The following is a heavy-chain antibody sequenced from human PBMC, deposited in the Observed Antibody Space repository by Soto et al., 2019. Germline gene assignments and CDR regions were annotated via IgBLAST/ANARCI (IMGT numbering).Heavy chain of an antibody. D-gene: IGHD2-21*02. CDR1: GGSFSGYY. CDR3: ARGRCGGDCSTYYFDY. Sequence: QVQLQQWGAGLLKPSETLSLTCAVYGGSFSGYYWSWIRQPPGKGLEWIGEINHSGSTNYNPSLKSRVTISVDTSKNQFSLKLGSVTAADTAVYYCARGRCGGDCSTYYFDYWGQGTLVTVSS. CDR2: INHSGST. V-gene: IGHV4-34*01. J-gene: IGHJ4*02.